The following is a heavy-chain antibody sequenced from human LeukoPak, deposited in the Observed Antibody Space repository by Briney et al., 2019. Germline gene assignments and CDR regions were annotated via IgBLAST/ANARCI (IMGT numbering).Heavy chain of an antibody. D-gene: IGHD2/OR15-2a*01. CDR1: GFTVSSNY. J-gene: IGHJ4*02. CDR2: IRKKTNSYTT. Sequence: GGSLRLSCAASGFTVSSNYMSWVRQAPGKGLDWVGRIRKKTNSYTTEYAASVNGRFTISRDDSKNSLYLQMNSLKTEDTAVYYCIRVQNSGTFGFDYWGQGALVTVSS. CDR3: IRVQNSGTFGFDY. V-gene: IGHV3-72*01.